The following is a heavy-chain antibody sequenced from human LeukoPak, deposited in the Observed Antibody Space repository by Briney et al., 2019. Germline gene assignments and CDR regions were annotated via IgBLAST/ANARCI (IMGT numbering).Heavy chain of an antibody. CDR1: GFTFSSYA. CDR2: IMGSGGRT. CDR3: AKDATIAARPAYFDY. D-gene: IGHD6-6*01. Sequence: PGGSLRLSCAASGFTFSSYAMSWVRQAPGKGLEWVSAIMGSGGRTYYAESVKGRFTISRDNSKNTLYLQMNSLRAEDTAVYYCAKDATIAARPAYFDYWGQGTLVTVSS. J-gene: IGHJ4*02. V-gene: IGHV3-23*01.